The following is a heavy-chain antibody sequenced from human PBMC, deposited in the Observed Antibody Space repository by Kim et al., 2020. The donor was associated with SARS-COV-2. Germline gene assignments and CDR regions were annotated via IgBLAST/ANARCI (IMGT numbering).Heavy chain of an antibody. CDR3: ARDFPGTKSSGGMDV. Sequence: ASVKVSCKASGYTFTSYYMHWVRQAPGQGLEWMGIINPSGGSTSYAQKFQGRVTMTRDTSTSTVYMELSSLRSEDTAVYYCARDFPGTKSSGGMDVWGQGTTVTVSS. CDR1: GYTFTSYY. D-gene: IGHD1-1*01. J-gene: IGHJ6*02. V-gene: IGHV1-46*01. CDR2: INPSGGST.